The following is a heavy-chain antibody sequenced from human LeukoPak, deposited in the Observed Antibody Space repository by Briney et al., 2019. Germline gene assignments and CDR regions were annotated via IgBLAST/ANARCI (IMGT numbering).Heavy chain of an antibody. D-gene: IGHD3-3*01. CDR2: IKQDGSEK. Sequence: GGSLRLSCAASGFTFSSYWMSWVRQAPGKGLEWVANIKQDGSEKYYVDSVKGRFTISRDNAKNSLYLQMNSLRAEDTAIYYCARGGGWDTIFRVVQYMDVWGKGTTVTVSS. CDR3: ARGGGWDTIFRVVQYMDV. J-gene: IGHJ6*03. CDR1: GFTFSSYW. V-gene: IGHV3-7*01.